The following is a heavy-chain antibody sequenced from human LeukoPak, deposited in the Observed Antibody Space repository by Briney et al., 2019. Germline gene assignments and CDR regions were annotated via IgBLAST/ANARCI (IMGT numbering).Heavy chain of an antibody. CDR3: ARDPCGGDCYYFDY. J-gene: IGHJ4*02. Sequence: SVKVSCKASGGTFSSYAISWVRQAPGQGLEWMGGIIPIFGTANYAQRFQGRVTITADESTSTAYMELSSLRSEDTAVYYCARDPCGGDCYYFDYWGQGTLVTVSS. CDR1: GGTFSSYA. V-gene: IGHV1-69*13. D-gene: IGHD2-21*02. CDR2: IIPIFGTA.